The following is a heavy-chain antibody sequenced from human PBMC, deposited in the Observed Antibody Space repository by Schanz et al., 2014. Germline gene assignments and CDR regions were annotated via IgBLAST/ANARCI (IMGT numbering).Heavy chain of an antibody. CDR1: GFTFNNYG. D-gene: IGHD2-21*02. Sequence: VQVVESGGGVVQPGRSLRLSCVASGFTFNNYGMNWVRQAPGKGLEWVSSISSSSSYISYADSVKGRFTISRDNAKNSLYLQMNSLRAEDTAVYYCARPSDSSWYMDVWGKGTTVTASS. CDR3: ARPSDSSWYMDV. J-gene: IGHJ6*03. CDR2: ISSSSSYI. V-gene: IGHV3-21*01.